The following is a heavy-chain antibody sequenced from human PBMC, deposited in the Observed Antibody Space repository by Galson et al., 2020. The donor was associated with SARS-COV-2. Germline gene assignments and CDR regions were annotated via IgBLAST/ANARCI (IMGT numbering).Heavy chain of an antibody. Sequence: TGGSLRLSCAASGFTFSSSWMHWVRQAPGKGLVWVSRINSDGSSTSYADSVKGRFTISRDNAKNKLYLQMNSLRAEDTAVYYCARVGTRSGWKYYFDYWGQGTLVTVSS. CDR1: GFTFSSSW. D-gene: IGHD6-19*01. J-gene: IGHJ4*02. V-gene: IGHV3-74*01. CDR2: INSDGSST. CDR3: ARVGTRSGWKYYFDY.